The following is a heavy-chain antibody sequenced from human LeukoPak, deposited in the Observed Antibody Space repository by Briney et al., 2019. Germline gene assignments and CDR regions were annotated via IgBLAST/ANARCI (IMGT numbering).Heavy chain of an antibody. V-gene: IGHV3-7*01. CDR2: IKQDGSKK. CDR1: GFTFSSYW. J-gene: IGHJ4*02. CDR3: GIAMDY. Sequence: GGSLSLSCAASGFTFSSYWMSWVRQAPGKGLEWVANIKQDGSKKNYVDSVKGRFTISRDNAKNSLYLLMNSLRAEDTAVYYCGIAMDYWGQGTLVTVSS. D-gene: IGHD2-2*01.